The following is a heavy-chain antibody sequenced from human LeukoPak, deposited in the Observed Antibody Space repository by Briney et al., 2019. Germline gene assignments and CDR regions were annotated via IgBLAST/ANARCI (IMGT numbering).Heavy chain of an antibody. D-gene: IGHD6-6*01. V-gene: IGHV4-4*07. Sequence: SETLSLTCTVSGGSISGYYWSWIRQPAGKGLEWIGRIYTSGITNYNPSLKSRVTMSVDTSKNQFSLKLSSVTAADTAVYYCARGPKVEYSSSSLYYYYYMDVWGKGTTVTVSS. CDR1: GGSISGYY. J-gene: IGHJ6*03. CDR2: IYTSGIT. CDR3: ARGPKVEYSSSSLYYYYYMDV.